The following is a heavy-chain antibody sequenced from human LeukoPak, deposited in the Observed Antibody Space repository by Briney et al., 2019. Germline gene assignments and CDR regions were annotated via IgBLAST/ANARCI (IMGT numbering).Heavy chain of an antibody. D-gene: IGHD3-22*01. CDR1: GDTFSSYG. V-gene: IGHV1-69*06. CDR2: IIPIFGTA. J-gene: IGHJ4*02. CDR3: ARVRYYYDSSGVDY. Sequence: ASVKVSCKASGDTFSSYGIIWVRQAPGQGLEWMGGIIPIFGTANYAQKFQGRVTITADKSTSTAYMELSSLRSEDTAVYYCARVRYYYDSSGVDYWGQGTLVTVSS.